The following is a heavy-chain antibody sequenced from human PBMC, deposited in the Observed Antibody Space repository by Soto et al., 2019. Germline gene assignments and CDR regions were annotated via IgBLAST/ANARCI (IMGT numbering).Heavy chain of an antibody. CDR1: GGSISSGGYY. CDR3: ARRHYYDTAGWFDP. V-gene: IGHV4-31*03. CDR2: IYYSGST. Sequence: SETLSLTCTVSGGSISSGGYYWSWIRQHPGKGLEWIGYIYYSGSTNYNPSLKSRVTISVDTSKNQFSLKLSSVTAADTAVYYCARRHYYDTAGWFDPWGQVTLVTVPS. J-gene: IGHJ5*02. D-gene: IGHD3-22*01.